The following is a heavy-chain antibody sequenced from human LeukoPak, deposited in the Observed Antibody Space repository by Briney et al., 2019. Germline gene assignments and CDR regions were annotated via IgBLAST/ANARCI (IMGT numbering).Heavy chain of an antibody. CDR1: VGSVSSGSYY. CDR2: IYYSGST. Sequence: SETLSLTCTVSVGSVSSGSYYWSWIRQPPGKGLEWIGYIYYSGSTNYNPSLKSRVTISVDTSKNQFSLKLSSVTAADTAVYYCARQSSGWYRDAFDIWGQGTMVTVSS. CDR3: ARQSSGWYRDAFDI. J-gene: IGHJ3*02. D-gene: IGHD6-19*01. V-gene: IGHV4-61*01.